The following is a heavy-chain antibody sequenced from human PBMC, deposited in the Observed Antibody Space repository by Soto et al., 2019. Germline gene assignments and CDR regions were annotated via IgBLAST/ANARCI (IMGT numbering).Heavy chain of an antibody. CDR1: GFTFSSYG. D-gene: IGHD5-18*01. J-gene: IGHJ4*02. Sequence: QVQLVESGGGVVQPGRPLRLSCAASGFTFSSYGMHWVRQAPGKGLEWVAVISYDGSNKYYADSVKGRFTISRDNSKNTLYLQMNSLRAEDTAVYYCAKDLAAMVRNFDYWGQGTLVTVS. V-gene: IGHV3-30*18. CDR2: ISYDGSNK. CDR3: AKDLAAMVRNFDY.